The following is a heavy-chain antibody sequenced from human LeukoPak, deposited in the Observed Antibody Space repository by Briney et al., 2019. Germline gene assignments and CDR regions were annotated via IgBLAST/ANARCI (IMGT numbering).Heavy chain of an antibody. CDR1: GFTFSSYC. Sequence: PGGSLRLSCAASGFTFSSYCMNWVRQPPGKGLEWVSYISSSDSYIYYADSVKGRFTISRDNAKNSLYLQMNSLRAEDTAVYYCARELTFDYWGQGTLVTVSS. J-gene: IGHJ4*02. CDR2: ISSSDSYI. D-gene: IGHD2/OR15-2a*01. V-gene: IGHV3-21*01. CDR3: ARELTFDY.